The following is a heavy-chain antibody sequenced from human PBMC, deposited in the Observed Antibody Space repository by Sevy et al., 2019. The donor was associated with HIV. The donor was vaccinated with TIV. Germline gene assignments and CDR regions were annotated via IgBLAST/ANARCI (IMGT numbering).Heavy chain of an antibody. J-gene: IGHJ6*02. D-gene: IGHD1-26*01. Sequence: ASVKVSCRASGYTFTTYDINWVRQATGQGLEWMGWMNPNNGNKGYAQKFQDRLTLTRDTYISTAYLELSSLRSDDTALYFCARGFDGWDASPGGLDVWGQGTTVTVSS. V-gene: IGHV1-8*01. CDR2: MNPNNGNK. CDR3: ARGFDGWDASPGGLDV. CDR1: GYTFTTYD.